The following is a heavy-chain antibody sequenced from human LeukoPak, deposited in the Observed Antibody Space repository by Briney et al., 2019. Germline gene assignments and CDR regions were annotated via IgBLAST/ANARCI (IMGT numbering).Heavy chain of an antibody. CDR3: ARGYYDSRGDSNPFDM. Sequence: PSETLSLTCTVSGGSIRSSYWGWIRQPPGRRLEWIGYISHSGSTNYNPSPKSGLSISADTSQNQFSLKVTSVTAADTAIYYCARGYYDSRGDSNPFDMWGQGTMVTVSS. J-gene: IGHJ3*02. CDR2: ISHSGST. V-gene: IGHV4-59*01. CDR1: GGSIRSSY. D-gene: IGHD3-22*01.